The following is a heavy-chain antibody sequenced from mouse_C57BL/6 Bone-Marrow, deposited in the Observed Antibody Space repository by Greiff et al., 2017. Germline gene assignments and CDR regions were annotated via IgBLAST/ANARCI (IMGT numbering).Heavy chain of an antibody. V-gene: IGHV14-4*01. D-gene: IGHD2-1*01. CDR3: TLGNYGFAY. J-gene: IGHJ3*01. CDR2: IDPENGDT. CDR1: GFNIKDDY. Sequence: EVQGVESGAELVRPGASVKLSCTASGFNIKDDYMHWVKQRPEQGLEWIGWIDPENGDTEYASKFQGKATITADTSSNTAYLQLSSLTSEDTAVYYCTLGNYGFAYWGQGTLVTVSA.